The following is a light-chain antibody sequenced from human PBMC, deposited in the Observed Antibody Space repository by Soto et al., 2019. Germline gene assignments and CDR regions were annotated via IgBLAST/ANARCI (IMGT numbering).Light chain of an antibody. V-gene: IGKV3-20*01. Sequence: EIVLTQSPGTLSLSPGERATLSCRVSQSVSSSYLAWYQQKLGQAPRLVIYGASSRATGIPDRFSGSGSGTDFTLTISRLEPEDFAVYYCQQYGTSPWTFGQGTKVDIK. CDR3: QQYGTSPWT. CDR1: QSVSSSY. J-gene: IGKJ1*01. CDR2: GAS.